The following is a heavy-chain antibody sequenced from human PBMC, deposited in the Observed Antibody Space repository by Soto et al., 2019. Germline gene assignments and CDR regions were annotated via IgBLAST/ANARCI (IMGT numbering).Heavy chain of an antibody. CDR2: IKSKTYGGTT. V-gene: IGHV3-49*04. CDR1: GFTFGDYA. D-gene: IGHD6-13*01. J-gene: IGHJ4*02. Sequence: GGSLRLSCTASGFTFGDYAMNWVRQAPGKGLEWVGFIKSKTYGGTTEYAASVKGRFTISRDDSKSIAYLQMNSLNTEDTAVYYCSRHGNIPATGKGDYWGQGTLVTVSS. CDR3: SRHGNIPATGKGDY.